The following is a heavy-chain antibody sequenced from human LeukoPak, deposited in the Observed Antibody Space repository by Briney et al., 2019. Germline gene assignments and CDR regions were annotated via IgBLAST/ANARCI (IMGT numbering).Heavy chain of an antibody. D-gene: IGHD4-11*01. CDR3: ARLPSTVTTPFDY. CDR2: IYYSGTT. CDR1: GGSISSSNYY. J-gene: IGHJ4*02. V-gene: IGHV4-39*07. Sequence: SETLSLTCTVSGGSISSSNYYWGWIRQPPGKGLEWIGSIYYSGTTNYNPSLKSRVTISVDTSKNQFSLKLSSVTAADTAVYYRARLPSTVTTPFDYWGQGTLVTVSS.